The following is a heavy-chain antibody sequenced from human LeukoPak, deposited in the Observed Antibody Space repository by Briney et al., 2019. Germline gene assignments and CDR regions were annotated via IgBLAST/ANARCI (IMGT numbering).Heavy chain of an antibody. CDR3: ARDFDQGGAAYYFNY. CDR2: LSSDGRDK. CDR1: GFTFSNYA. D-gene: IGHD3-9*01. V-gene: IGHV3-30*04. Sequence: GGSLRPSCAASGFTFSNYAMHWVRQAPGKGLEWVAVLSSDGRDKYFGDSVKGRFTISRDNSKNTLYLQMNSLRAEDTAVYYCARDFDQGGAAYYFNYWGQGTLVTV. J-gene: IGHJ4*02.